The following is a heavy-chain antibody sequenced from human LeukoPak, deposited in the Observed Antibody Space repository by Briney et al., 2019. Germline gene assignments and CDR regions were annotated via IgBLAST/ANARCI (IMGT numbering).Heavy chain of an antibody. CDR2: IYHSGST. CDR3: ARDSVRSGSYYHLFDY. D-gene: IGHD3-10*01. CDR1: GGSISNTYW. J-gene: IGHJ4*02. V-gene: IGHV4-4*02. Sequence: PSGTLSLTCVVSGGSISNTYWWTWVRQPPGKGLEWIGEIYHSGSTNYNPSLKSRVTMSVDTSKNQFPLKLSSVTAADTAVYHCARDSVRSGSYYHLFDYWGQGTLVTVSS.